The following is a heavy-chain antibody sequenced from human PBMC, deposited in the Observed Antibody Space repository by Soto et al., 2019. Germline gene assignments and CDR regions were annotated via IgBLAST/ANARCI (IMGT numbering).Heavy chain of an antibody. Sequence: GGSLRLSCAASGFTFSSYAMSWVRQAPGKGLEWVSAISGSGGSTYYADSVKGRFTISRDNSKNTLYLQMNSLRAEDTAVYYCAKACLGSTSCYRPRRPEYYYYYGMDVWGQGTTVTVSS. CDR2: ISGSGGST. J-gene: IGHJ6*02. CDR3: AKACLGSTSCYRPRRPEYYYYYGMDV. CDR1: GFTFSSYA. D-gene: IGHD2-2*02. V-gene: IGHV3-23*01.